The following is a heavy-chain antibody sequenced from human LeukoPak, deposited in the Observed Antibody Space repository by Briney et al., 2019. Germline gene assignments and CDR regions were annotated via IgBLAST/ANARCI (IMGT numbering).Heavy chain of an antibody. CDR2: ISNSGGYT. CDR1: GFTFSGYS. V-gene: IGHV3-21*01. CDR3: VRDHRRHYDWLSYFQH. J-gene: IGHJ1*01. Sequence: GGSLRLSCAASGFTFSGYSMNWVRQAPGKGLEWVSSISNSGGYTYYVDSVKGRFFISRDNAKNSTFLQMNSLRAEDTAVYYCVRDHRRHYDWLSYFQHWGQGTLVAVSA. D-gene: IGHD3-9*01.